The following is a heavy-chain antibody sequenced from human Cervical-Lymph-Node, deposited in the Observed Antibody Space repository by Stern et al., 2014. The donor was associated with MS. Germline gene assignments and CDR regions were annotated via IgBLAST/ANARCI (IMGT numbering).Heavy chain of an antibody. CDR1: GYSLTNTW. CDR3: ARGRGIALRPDY. CDR2: IYRGDSET. Sequence: MQLVQSGAELKKPGESLRISCKGSGYSLTNTWIGWVRQMPGKGLEWMGIIYRGDSETRYSPSFQGQVTISADKSINTAYLQWSSLKASDTAMYYCARGRGIALRPDYWGQGTLVTVSS. D-gene: IGHD6-13*01. J-gene: IGHJ4*02. V-gene: IGHV5-51*03.